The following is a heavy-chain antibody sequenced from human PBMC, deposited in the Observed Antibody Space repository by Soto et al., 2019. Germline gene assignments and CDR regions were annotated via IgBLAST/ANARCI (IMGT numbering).Heavy chain of an antibody. CDR3: ARDSLPLAVAAPDN. CDR2: IGPYNGNT. D-gene: IGHD6-19*01. J-gene: IGHJ4*02. Sequence: ASVKVSCKSSGYNFRNYGITWVRQAPGQGLEWMGRIGPYNGNTNYAQKFHGRVTMTTDTSTSTAYMELRSLRSDDTAVYYCARDSLPLAVAAPDNWGQGTLVTVSS. CDR1: GYNFRNYG. V-gene: IGHV1-18*01.